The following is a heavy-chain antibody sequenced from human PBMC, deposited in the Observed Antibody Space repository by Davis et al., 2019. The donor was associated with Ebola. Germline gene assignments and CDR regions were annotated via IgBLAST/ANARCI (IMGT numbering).Heavy chain of an antibody. Sequence: SQTLSLTCVISGDSVSSNNALWTWIRQSPSRGLEWLGRIYYRSKWYSDYAVSVKSRISINPDTSEDQFSLQLASVTPEDTAVYYCARERGTLGLDYWSQGTLVTVSS. V-gene: IGHV6-1*01. J-gene: IGHJ4*02. CDR2: IYYRSKWYS. CDR1: GDSVSSNNAL. CDR3: ARERGTLGLDY. D-gene: IGHD1-7*01.